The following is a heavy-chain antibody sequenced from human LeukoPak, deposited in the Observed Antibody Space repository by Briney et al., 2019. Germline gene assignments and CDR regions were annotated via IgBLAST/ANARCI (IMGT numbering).Heavy chain of an antibody. CDR2: IHSSGNT. D-gene: IGHD1-26*01. CDR1: GGSISGYY. CDR3: AGHLYSATYYY. Sequence: PSETLSLTCTVSGGSISGYYWSWIRQPPGKGLEWIGYIHSSGNTNYNPALKSRVTISVDTSKNQFSLKVTSVTAADTAVYYCAGHLYSATYYYWGQGTLVTISS. V-gene: IGHV4-59*08. J-gene: IGHJ4*02.